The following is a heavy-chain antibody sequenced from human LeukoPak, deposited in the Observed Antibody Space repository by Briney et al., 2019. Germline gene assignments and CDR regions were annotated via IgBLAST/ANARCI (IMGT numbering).Heavy chain of an antibody. CDR3: ARYRMDAGSYTSGWFDP. D-gene: IGHD3-10*01. V-gene: IGHV3-53*01. J-gene: IGHJ5*02. CDR1: EFAVSSNY. CDR2: IYSGGKT. Sequence: PGGSVRLSCAASEFAVSSNYMTWVRQAPGNGLEWVSVIYSGGKTYYADSVEGRFTISRDNSKNAVYLQMNSLRAEDTAVYYCARYRMDAGSYTSGWFDPWGQGTLVTVSS.